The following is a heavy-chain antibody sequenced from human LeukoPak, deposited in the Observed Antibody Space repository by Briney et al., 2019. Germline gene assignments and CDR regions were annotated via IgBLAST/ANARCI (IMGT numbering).Heavy chain of an antibody. Sequence: SETLSLTCTVSGGSISSSTFYWGWIRQPPGKGLEWIGTIYYSGSTYSNPSLQSRVTISVDTSKNQFSLKLNSVTAADTAVYYCASFYCSGGSCYQYYSYYYMDVWGKGTTVTISS. J-gene: IGHJ6*03. V-gene: IGHV4-39*01. CDR3: ASFYCSGGSCYQYYSYYYMDV. D-gene: IGHD2-15*01. CDR1: GGSISSSTFY. CDR2: IYYSGST.